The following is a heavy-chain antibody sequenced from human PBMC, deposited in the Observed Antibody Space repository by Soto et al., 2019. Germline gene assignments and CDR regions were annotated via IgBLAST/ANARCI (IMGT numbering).Heavy chain of an antibody. CDR1: GGTFSSYA. CDR3: ARDPLHYYDSSGYYYPPHY. D-gene: IGHD3-22*01. Sequence: QVQLVQSGAEVKKPGSSVKVSCKASGGTFSSYAISWVRQAPGQGLEWMGRLIPIFGTANYAQKFQGRVTITADESTSTAYMELSSLRSEDTAVYYCARDPLHYYDSSGYYYPPHYWGQGTLVTVSS. V-gene: IGHV1-69*18. J-gene: IGHJ4*02. CDR2: LIPIFGTA.